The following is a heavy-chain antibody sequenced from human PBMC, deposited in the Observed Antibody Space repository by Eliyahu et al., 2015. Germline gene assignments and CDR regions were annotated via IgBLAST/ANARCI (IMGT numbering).Heavy chain of an antibody. CDR2: INPSGGST. CDR1: GYTFTSYY. J-gene: IGHJ6*02. D-gene: IGHD3-3*01. V-gene: IGHV1-46*01. CDR3: ARTPTYYDFWSGYRGGGMDV. Sequence: QVQLVQSGAEVKKPGASVKVSCKASGYTFTSYYMPWVRQAPGQGLEWMGIINPSGGSTSYAQKFQGRVTMTRDTSTSTVYMELSSLRSEDTAVYYCARTPTYYDFWSGYRGGGMDVWGQGTTVTVSS.